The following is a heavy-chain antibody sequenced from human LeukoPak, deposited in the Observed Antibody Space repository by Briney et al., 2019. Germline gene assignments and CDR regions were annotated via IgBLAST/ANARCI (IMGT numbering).Heavy chain of an antibody. CDR2: IFHGGSP. CDR3: ARGERKNSRWDMS. CDR1: GFTFSSNG. Sequence: GSLRLSCAASGFTFSSNGMSWIRQPPGKGLEWIGEIFHGGSPNCNPSLKSRVTTSVDTSKNQFSLKLTSVTAADTAMYYCARGERKNSRWDMSWGQGALVTVSS. J-gene: IGHJ4*02. D-gene: IGHD2/OR15-2a*01. V-gene: IGHV4-4*02.